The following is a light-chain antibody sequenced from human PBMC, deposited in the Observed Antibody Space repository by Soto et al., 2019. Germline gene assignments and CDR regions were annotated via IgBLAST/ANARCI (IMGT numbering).Light chain of an antibody. CDR3: QEYGSSRT. CDR2: DAS. V-gene: IGKV3-20*01. CDR1: QSVSRTS. Sequence: EVVVTQSPGTLSLSPGERATLSCRASQSVSRTSLAWYQQKPGQAPRLLIYDASSRATGIPDRFSGSGSGTDFTLTISRLEPDDFAVYYCQEYGSSRTFGQGT. J-gene: IGKJ1*01.